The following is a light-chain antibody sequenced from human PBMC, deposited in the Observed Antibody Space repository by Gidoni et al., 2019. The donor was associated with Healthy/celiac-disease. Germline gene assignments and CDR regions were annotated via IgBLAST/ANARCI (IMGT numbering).Light chain of an antibody. Sequence: EIVMTQSPATLSVSPGERATLSCRASQSVSSNLAWYQQQPGQAPRLLIYGASTRATGIPARFSCSGSGTEFTITISSLQSEDFAVYYCQQYNNWLMYTFGQGTKLEIK. CDR1: QSVSSN. CDR2: GAS. V-gene: IGKV3-15*01. CDR3: QQYNNWLMYT. J-gene: IGKJ2*01.